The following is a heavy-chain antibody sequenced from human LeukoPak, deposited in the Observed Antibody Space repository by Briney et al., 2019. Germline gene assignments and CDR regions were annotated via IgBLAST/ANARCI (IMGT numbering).Heavy chain of an antibody. CDR3: AIDGGCSSTSCYLDY. D-gene: IGHD2-2*01. Sequence: SQTLSLTCTVSGGSISSGDYYWSWIRQPPGKGLDWIGYIYYSGSTYDHPSLERRVTNTVDTSKSQFSLKLTSVTAAGTAVDYCAIDGGCSSTSCYLDYWGQGTLVTVSS. V-gene: IGHV4-30-4*01. CDR2: IYYSGST. CDR1: GGSISSGDYY. J-gene: IGHJ4*02.